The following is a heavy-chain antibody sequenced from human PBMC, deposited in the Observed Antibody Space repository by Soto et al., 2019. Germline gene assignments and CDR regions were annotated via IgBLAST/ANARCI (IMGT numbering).Heavy chain of an antibody. CDR2: FDPEDGES. V-gene: IGHV1-24*01. J-gene: IGHJ6*03. CDR1: GYTLTELS. CDR3: ATSLPATYYYYYVDV. Sequence: GASVKVSCKVSGYTLTELSMHWVRQAPGKGLEWVGGFDPEDGESIYAQKFQGRVTMTEDTSTDTAYMELSSLRSEDTAVYYCATSLPATYYYYYVDVWGKGTTVTVSS.